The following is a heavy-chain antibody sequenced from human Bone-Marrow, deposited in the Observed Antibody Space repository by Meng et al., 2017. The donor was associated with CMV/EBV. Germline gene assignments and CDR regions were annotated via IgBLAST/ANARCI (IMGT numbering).Heavy chain of an antibody. D-gene: IGHD3-3*02. CDR1: GYAFTSYG. Sequence: ASVKVSCKASGYAFTSYGISWVRQAPGQGLEWMGWINAYNRNKNYAQKFRGRVTMTTDTSTSTAYMELRSLRSDDTAVYYCARGAILGWDLLPDFDYWGQGTLVTVSS. V-gene: IGHV1-18*01. CDR3: ARGAILGWDLLPDFDY. CDR2: INAYNRNK. J-gene: IGHJ4*02.